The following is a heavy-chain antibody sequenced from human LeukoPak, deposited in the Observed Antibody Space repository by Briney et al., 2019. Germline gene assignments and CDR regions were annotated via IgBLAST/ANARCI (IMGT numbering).Heavy chain of an antibody. J-gene: IGHJ3*02. CDR1: GFPFSSYA. CDR2: ISWNSGSI. Sequence: GGSLRLSCAASGFPFSSYAMSWVRQAPGKGLEWVSGISWNSGSIGYADSVKGRFTISRDNAKNSLYLQMNSLRAEDMALYYCAKDVSARRYDAFDIWGQGTMVTVSS. V-gene: IGHV3-9*03. D-gene: IGHD6-6*01. CDR3: AKDVSARRYDAFDI.